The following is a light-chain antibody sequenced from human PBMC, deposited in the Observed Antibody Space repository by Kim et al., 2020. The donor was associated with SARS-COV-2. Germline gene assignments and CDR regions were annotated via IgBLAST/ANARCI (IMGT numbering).Light chain of an antibody. V-gene: IGKV1-39*01. CDR2: NAS. J-gene: IGKJ4*02. CDR1: QSIGSS. CDR3: HQSYSTPLT. Sequence: DIQMTQSPFSLSASVGDRVTITCRASQSIGSSLHWYQRKPGRAPKLLIYNASTLQGGVPSRFSGSGSGTDFTLTISSLQPEDFATDYCHQSYSTPLTFGGGTKVDIK.